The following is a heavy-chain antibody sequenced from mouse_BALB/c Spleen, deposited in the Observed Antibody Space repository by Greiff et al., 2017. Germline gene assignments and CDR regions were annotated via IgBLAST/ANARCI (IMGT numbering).Heavy chain of an antibody. V-gene: IGHV1-7*01. J-gene: IGHJ1*01. CDR3: AGCYDRAYWCCDV. CDR1: GYTFTSYW. D-gene: IGHD2-12*01. CDR2: INPSTGYT. Sequence: QVQLQQSGAELAKPGASVKMSCKASGYTFTSYWMHWVKQRPGQGLEWIGYINPSTGYTEYNQKFKDKATLTADKSSSTAYMQLSSLTSEDSAVYYCAGCYDRAYWCCDVWGAGTTVTVSS.